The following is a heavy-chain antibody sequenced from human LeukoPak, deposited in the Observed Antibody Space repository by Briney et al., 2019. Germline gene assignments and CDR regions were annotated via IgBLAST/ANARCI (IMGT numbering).Heavy chain of an antibody. D-gene: IGHD3-9*01. CDR1: GFTFSSYW. Sequence: PGGSLRLSCAASGFTFSSYWMHWVRQAPGKGLEWVSGINWNSGRIGYADSVKGRFTISRDNAKNSLYLQMNSLRAEDTALSYCAKDKKRRYFDFFDYWGQGTLVTVSS. CDR3: AKDKKRRYFDFFDY. J-gene: IGHJ4*02. CDR2: INWNSGRI. V-gene: IGHV3-9*01.